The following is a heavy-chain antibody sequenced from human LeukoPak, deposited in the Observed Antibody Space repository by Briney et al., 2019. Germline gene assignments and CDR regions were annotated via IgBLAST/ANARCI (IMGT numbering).Heavy chain of an antibody. CDR2: IYPGDSDT. CDR1: GYSFTSYW. D-gene: IGHD6-19*01. Sequence: GESLKISCKGSGYSFTSYWIGWVRQMPGKGLEWMGIIYPGDSDTRYSPSFQGQVTISADKPISTAYLQWSSLRASDTAMYYCARSYGSGWYYRPDAFDIWGQGTMVTVSS. J-gene: IGHJ3*02. V-gene: IGHV5-51*01. CDR3: ARSYGSGWYYRPDAFDI.